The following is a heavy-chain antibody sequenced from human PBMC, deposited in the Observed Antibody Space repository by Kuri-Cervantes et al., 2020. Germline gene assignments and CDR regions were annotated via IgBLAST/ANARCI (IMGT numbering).Heavy chain of an antibody. V-gene: IGHV3-53*01. CDR1: GFTVSRSY. J-gene: IGHJ4*02. Sequence: GGSLRLSCAASGFTVSRSYLTWVRQAPGRGLEWVSLICRCVSSSYADSVKGRFTISRDISRDTLYLQMNSLRAEDTGVYYCVREGAGIAVAEESYWGQGTLVTVSS. CDR3: VREGAGIAVAEESY. D-gene: IGHD6-19*01. CDR2: ICRCVSS.